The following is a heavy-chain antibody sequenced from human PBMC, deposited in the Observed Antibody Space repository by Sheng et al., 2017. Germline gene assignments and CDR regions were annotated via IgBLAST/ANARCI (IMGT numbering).Heavy chain of an antibody. D-gene: IGHD3-10*01. CDR1: GFSFSNYG. V-gene: IGHV3-23*04. J-gene: IGHJ4*02. Sequence: VQLVESGGGVVQPGGSLRLSCAASGFSFSNYGMTWVRQAPGKGLEWVSSVTRNSDATYYADSVKGRFTISRDNSKSTVYLQMDSLRAEDTALYYCGDYHGSGSFFHYWGQGALVTVSS. CDR3: GDYHGSGSFFHY. CDR2: VTRNSDAT.